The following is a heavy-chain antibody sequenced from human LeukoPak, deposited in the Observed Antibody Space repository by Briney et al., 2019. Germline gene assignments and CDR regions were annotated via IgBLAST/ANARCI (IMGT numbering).Heavy chain of an antibody. CDR2: IIPIFGTA. CDR1: GGTFNSYA. J-gene: IGHJ5*02. D-gene: IGHD2-2*01. CDR3: ARGDSSSTSSIPCNWFDP. Sequence: SVKVSCKASGGTFNSYAISWVRQAPGQGLEWMGGIIPIFGTANYAQKFQGRVTITADESTSTAYMELSSLRSEDTAVYYCARGDSSSTSSIPCNWFDPWGQGTLVTVSS. V-gene: IGHV1-69*13.